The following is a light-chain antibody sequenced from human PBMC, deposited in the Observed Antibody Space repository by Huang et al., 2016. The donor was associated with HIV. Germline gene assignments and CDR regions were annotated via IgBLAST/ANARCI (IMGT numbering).Light chain of an antibody. CDR1: QGISSA. CDR2: DAS. V-gene: IGKV1D-13*01. J-gene: IGKJ4*01. Sequence: AIQLTQSPSSLSASVGDRVTITCRASQGISSALDWYQQKPGKAPKLLIYDASSLESGFPSRFSGSGSGTDFTLTISSLQPEDFATYYCQQFKHYPLTFGGGTKVEIK. CDR3: QQFKHYPLT.